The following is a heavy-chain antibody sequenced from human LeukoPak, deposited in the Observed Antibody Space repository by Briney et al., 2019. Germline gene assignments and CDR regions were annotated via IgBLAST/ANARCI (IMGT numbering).Heavy chain of an antibody. V-gene: IGHV4-38-2*02. J-gene: IGHJ5*02. D-gene: IGHD3-9*01. CDR3: ARGRWVLRYFDWLARPNWFDP. CDR1: GYSISSSFY. Sequence: SETLSLTCTVSGYSISSSFYWGWIRQPPGKGLEWIGSIYHSGSTLYNPSLKSRVTISVDTPKNQFSLKLSSVTAADTAVYYCARGRWVLRYFDWLARPNWFDPWGQGTLVTVSS. CDR2: IYHSGST.